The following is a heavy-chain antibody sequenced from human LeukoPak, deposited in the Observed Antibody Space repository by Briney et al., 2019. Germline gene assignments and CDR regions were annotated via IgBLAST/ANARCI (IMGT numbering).Heavy chain of an antibody. J-gene: IGHJ4*02. D-gene: IGHD3-10*01. CDR1: GFIFTGYN. V-gene: IGHV1-2*02. CDR3: ARDGPAQMVDFDY. Sequence: ASVRVSCKTSGFIFTGYNIHWVRQAPGQGLEWMGWIYPYTGATHYAQKFQGRVAMTRDTSISTAYMELSRLRPDDTAVYYCARDGPAQMVDFDYWGQGTLVTVSS. CDR2: IYPYTGAT.